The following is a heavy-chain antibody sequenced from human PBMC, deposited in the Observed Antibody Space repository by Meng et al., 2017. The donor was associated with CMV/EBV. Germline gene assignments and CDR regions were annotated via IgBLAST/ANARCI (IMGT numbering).Heavy chain of an antibody. V-gene: IGHV4-34*01. CDR2: INHSGST. Sequence: SETRARTCAVYGGSFSGYYWSWIRQPPGKGLEWIGEINHSGSTNYNPSLKSRVTISVDTSKNQFSLKLSSVTAADTAVYYCARNQWLCPFDSLGPVPLFPLSS. CDR3: ARNQWLCPFDS. CDR1: GGSFSGYY. J-gene: IGHJ4*02. D-gene: IGHD6-19*01.